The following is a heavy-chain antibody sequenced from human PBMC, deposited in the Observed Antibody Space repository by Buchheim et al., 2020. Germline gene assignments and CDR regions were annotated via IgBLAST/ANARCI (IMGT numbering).Heavy chain of an antibody. CDR2: ISYDGSNK. J-gene: IGHJ6*02. D-gene: IGHD6-13*01. CDR1: GFTFSSYG. V-gene: IGHV3-30*18. Sequence: QVQLVESGGGVVQPGRSLRLSCAASGFTFSSYGMHWVRQAPGKGLEWVAVISYDGSNKYYAESVKGRFTITTDNSKNTLYLQMNSLRAEDTAVYYCAKPEYSSSWSYDRYYYYYGMDVWGQGTT. CDR3: AKPEYSSSWSYDRYYYYYGMDV.